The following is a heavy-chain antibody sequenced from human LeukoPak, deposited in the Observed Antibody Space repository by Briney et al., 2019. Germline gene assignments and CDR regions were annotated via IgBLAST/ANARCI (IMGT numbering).Heavy chain of an antibody. CDR1: GYTFTSYG. CDR3: ARDRAGGGFLESRY. V-gene: IGHV1-18*01. J-gene: IGHJ4*02. Sequence: GASVKVSCNASGYTFTSYGITWVRQAPGQGLEWMGWISAYNGDTNYAQKFQGRVSMTTDTSTSTAYVEMRSLTSDDTAVYYCARDRAGGGFLESRYWGQGTLVTVSS. CDR2: ISAYNGDT. D-gene: IGHD3-3*01.